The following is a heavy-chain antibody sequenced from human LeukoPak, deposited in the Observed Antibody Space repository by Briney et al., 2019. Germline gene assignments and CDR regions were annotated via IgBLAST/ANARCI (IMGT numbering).Heavy chain of an antibody. CDR2: INQEGGER. J-gene: IGHJ4*02. D-gene: IGHD1-26*01. Sequence: QSGGSLRLSCAASGFTFSTFWMTWVRQAPGKGLEWVANINQEGGERYYVDSLKGRFTISRDNAKNSLYLQMNSLRVEDTAVYYCARSGMAMASTPWDWGQGTLVTVSS. V-gene: IGHV3-7*05. CDR1: GFTFSTFW. CDR3: ARSGMAMASTPWD.